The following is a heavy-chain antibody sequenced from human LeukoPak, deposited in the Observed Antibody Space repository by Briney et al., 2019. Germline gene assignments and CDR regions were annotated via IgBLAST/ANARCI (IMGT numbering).Heavy chain of an antibody. Sequence: KASETLSRTSAGSGGARCGGFTGSWVRQPLGKGLEWIALIYHSGITYYNHSLKSRVNISLDTSKNHVSLILTSVTAADTAMYFCARGDYGGLGAWGQGILVTVSS. CDR3: ARGDYGGLGA. D-gene: IGHD4-23*01. CDR2: IYHSGIT. J-gene: IGHJ5*02. CDR1: GGARCGGFT. V-gene: IGHV4-30-2*01.